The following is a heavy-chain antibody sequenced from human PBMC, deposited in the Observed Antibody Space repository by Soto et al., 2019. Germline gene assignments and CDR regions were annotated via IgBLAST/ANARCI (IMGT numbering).Heavy chain of an antibody. Sequence: QVQLVESGGGVVQPGRSLRLSCAASGFTFSSHGMHWVRQAPGKGWEWVAFIWADGSDKYYADSVKGRFTVSRDNSKNTRYLQMNSLRAEGTAVYYCARGGTITWTYGWFDPWGKGTLVTVSS. J-gene: IGHJ5*02. CDR3: ARGGTITWTYGWFDP. CDR2: IWADGSDK. V-gene: IGHV3-33*01. D-gene: IGHD1-7*01. CDR1: GFTFSSHG.